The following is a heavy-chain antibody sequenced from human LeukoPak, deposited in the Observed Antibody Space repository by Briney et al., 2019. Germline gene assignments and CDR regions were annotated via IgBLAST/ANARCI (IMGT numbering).Heavy chain of an antibody. CDR2: MNPNSGNT. Sequence: GGSVKVSFKASGCTFTSYDINWGGQATGEGGEGRGWMNPNSGNTGYAQKFQRTVTMTRNTSISTAYMELSSLRSEDTAVYYCAGASWVDYYYGMDVWGQGTTVTVSS. D-gene: IGHD2-15*01. J-gene: IGHJ6*02. V-gene: IGHV1-8*01. CDR3: AGASWVDYYYGMDV. CDR1: GCTFTSYD.